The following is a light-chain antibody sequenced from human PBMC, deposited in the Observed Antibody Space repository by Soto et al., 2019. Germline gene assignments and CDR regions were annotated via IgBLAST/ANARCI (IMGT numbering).Light chain of an antibody. J-gene: IGKJ5*01. CDR3: QQYGSSTPIT. CDR1: QSISSSY. Sequence: EIVLTQSPGPLSLSPGERATLACRASQSISSSYSAWYQQNPGEAPRLLICGAPSRSSGIPDRFSGSGSVTGFTLTIISVELEDFAVDYCQQYGSSTPITFGRGTRLEIK. CDR2: GAP. V-gene: IGKV3-20*01.